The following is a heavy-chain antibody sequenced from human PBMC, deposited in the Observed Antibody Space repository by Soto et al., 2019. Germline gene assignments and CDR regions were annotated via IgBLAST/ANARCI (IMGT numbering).Heavy chain of an antibody. D-gene: IGHD3-10*01. J-gene: IGHJ6*02. CDR2: ISSSSSYI. CDR3: ARDQGYYGSGSYYNGYYYGMDV. V-gene: IGHV3-21*01. CDR1: GFTFSSYS. Sequence: GGSLRLSCAASGFTFSSYSMNWVRQAPGKGLEWVSSISSSSSYIYYADSVKGRFTISRDNAKNSLYLQMNSLRAEDTAVYYCARDQGYYGSGSYYNGYYYGMDVWGQGTTVTVSS.